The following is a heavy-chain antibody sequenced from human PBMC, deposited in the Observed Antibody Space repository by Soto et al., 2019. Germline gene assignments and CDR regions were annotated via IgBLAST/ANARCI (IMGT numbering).Heavy chain of an antibody. CDR3: ARDSGAYYHDSSGSRDY. CDR1: GLTFSSYG. V-gene: IGHV3-33*01. Sequence: PGASLRLSCAASGLTFSSYGMHWVRQAPGKGLEWVAVIWYDGSNKYYADSVKGRFTISRDNSKNTLYLQMNSLRAEDTAVYYCARDSGAYYHDSSGSRDYWGQGPLGTGSS. J-gene: IGHJ4*02. D-gene: IGHD3-22*01. CDR2: IWYDGSNK.